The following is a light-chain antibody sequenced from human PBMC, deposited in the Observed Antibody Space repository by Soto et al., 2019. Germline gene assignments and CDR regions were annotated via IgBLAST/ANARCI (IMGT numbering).Light chain of an antibody. Sequence: NLLTQSPGTLSLSPGEGATLSCRASLAVRANYLAWYQQKPGQAPTLLIYGASIRAAGIPDRFSGSGSGTDFTLTIRRLEPDDFAVYYCQQYGSSPRPFGQGTKVDIK. CDR1: LAVRANY. V-gene: IGKV3-20*01. CDR3: QQYGSSPRP. CDR2: GAS. J-gene: IGKJ1*01.